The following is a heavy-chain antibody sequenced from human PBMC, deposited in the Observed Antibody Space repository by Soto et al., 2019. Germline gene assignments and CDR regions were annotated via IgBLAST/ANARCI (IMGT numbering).Heavy chain of an antibody. V-gene: IGHV4-59*01. Sequence: SETLSLTCTVSGGSISSYYWSWIRQPPGKGLEWIGYIYYSGSTNYNPSLKSRVTISVDTSKNQFSLKLSSVTAADTAVYYCARELNYYDSSGYYNRFDPWGQGTLVTVSS. CDR1: GGSISSYY. D-gene: IGHD3-22*01. J-gene: IGHJ5*02. CDR3: ARELNYYDSSGYYNRFDP. CDR2: IYYSGST.